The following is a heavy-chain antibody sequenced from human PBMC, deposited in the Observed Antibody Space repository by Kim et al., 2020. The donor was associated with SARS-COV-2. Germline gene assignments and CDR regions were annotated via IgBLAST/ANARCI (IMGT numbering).Heavy chain of an antibody. D-gene: IGHD5-18*01. V-gene: IGHV1-46*01. J-gene: IGHJ3*02. CDR3: ARSGSYGSAGAFDI. Sequence: AQKFQGRVTMTRDTSTSTVYMELSSLRSEDTAVYYCARSGSYGSAGAFDIWGQGTMVTVSS.